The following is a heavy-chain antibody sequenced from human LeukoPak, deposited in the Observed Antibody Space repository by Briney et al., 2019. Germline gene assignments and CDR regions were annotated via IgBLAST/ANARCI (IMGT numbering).Heavy chain of an antibody. CDR2: INPNSGRT. Sequence: ASVKVSCKASGYTFTGYYMNWVRQAPGQGLEWMGWINPNSGRTNYAHNFQGRVTLTRDPSISTAYVELTGLTSNDTGVYYCARTREYSSTWFFPPFDPWGQGTLVTVSS. V-gene: IGHV1-2*02. J-gene: IGHJ5*02. CDR3: ARTREYSSTWFFPPFDP. D-gene: IGHD6-13*01. CDR1: GYTFTGYY.